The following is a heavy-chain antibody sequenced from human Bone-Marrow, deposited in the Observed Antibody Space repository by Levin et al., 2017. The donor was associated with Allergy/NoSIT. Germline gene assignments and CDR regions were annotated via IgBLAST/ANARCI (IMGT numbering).Heavy chain of an antibody. D-gene: IGHD4-23*01. J-gene: IGHJ4*02. Sequence: SETLSLTCTVSGGSIGGGYWSWIRQHPLQGLEWIGYIYHTGSTAYYNPSLKSRVSIAVDTSKNPFSLNVRSVTAADTAVYYCARDPHGGNYNDYWGQGILVTVSS. V-gene: IGHV4-31*03. CDR3: ARDPHGGNYNDY. CDR1: GGSIGGGY. CDR2: IYHTGST.